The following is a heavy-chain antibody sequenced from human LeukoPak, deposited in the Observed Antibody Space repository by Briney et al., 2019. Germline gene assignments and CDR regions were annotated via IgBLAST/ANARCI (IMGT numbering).Heavy chain of an antibody. Sequence: SETLSLTCTVSGGSVSSGSYHWDWIRQPPGKGLEWIGSIYYSGSTYYNPSLKSRVTISVDTSKNQFSLKLSSVTAADTAVYYCARRLKGYCSSTRCYYYYHMDVWGKGTTVTVSS. D-gene: IGHD2-2*01. CDR1: GGSVSSGSYH. CDR2: IYYSGST. J-gene: IGHJ6*03. CDR3: ARRLKGYCSSTRCYYYYHMDV. V-gene: IGHV4-39*01.